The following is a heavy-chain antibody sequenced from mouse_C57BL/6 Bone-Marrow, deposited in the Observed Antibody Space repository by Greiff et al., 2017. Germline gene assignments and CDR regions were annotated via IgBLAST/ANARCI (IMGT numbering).Heavy chain of an antibody. J-gene: IGHJ2*01. Sequence: DVKLVESGGGLVQPGGSLKLSCAASGFTFSDYGMAWVRQAPRKGPEWVAFISNLAYSIYYADTVTGRFTISSANAKNTLYLELSNLRSEDTAMYNCARLRRGNFDYWGQGTTLTVSS. V-gene: IGHV5-15*01. CDR3: ARLRRGNFDY. CDR1: GFTFSDYG. CDR2: ISNLAYSI.